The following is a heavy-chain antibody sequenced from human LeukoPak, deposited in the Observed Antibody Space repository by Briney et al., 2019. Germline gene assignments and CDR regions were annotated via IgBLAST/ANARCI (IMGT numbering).Heavy chain of an antibody. CDR3: ARRYSSGWYSY. Sequence: SETLSLTCAVSGGSISGYYWSWIRQPPGKGLEWIGEINHSGSTNYNPSLKSRVTISVDTSKNQFSLKLSSVTAADTAVYYCARRYSSGWYSYWGQGTLVTVSS. D-gene: IGHD6-19*01. J-gene: IGHJ4*02. CDR1: GGSISGYY. CDR2: INHSGST. V-gene: IGHV4-34*01.